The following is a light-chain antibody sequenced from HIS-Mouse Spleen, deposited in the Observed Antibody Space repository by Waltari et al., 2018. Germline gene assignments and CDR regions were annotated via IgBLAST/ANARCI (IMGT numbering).Light chain of an antibody. CDR1: ALPKKY. Sequence: SYELTQPPSVSVSPGQTARITCSGDALPKKYACWYQQKPGQSPVLVIYHDSKRPSGIPERFSGSISGNTATLTISGTQAMDEADYYCQAWDSSTVVFGGGTKLTVL. J-gene: IGLJ2*01. V-gene: IGLV3-1*01. CDR3: QAWDSSTVV. CDR2: HDS.